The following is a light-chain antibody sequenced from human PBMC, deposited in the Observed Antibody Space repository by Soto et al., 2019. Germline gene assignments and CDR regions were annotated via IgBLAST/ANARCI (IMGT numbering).Light chain of an antibody. CDR1: SSNIGAGYD. V-gene: IGLV1-40*01. CDR3: QSYDSSLSGSV. Sequence: QSVLTQPPSVSGAPGQRVTISCTGSSSNIGAGYDVHWYQQLPGTAPKLRIDGNSNRPSGVPDRFSGSKSGTSASLAITGLQAEDEADYYCQSYDSSLSGSVFGGGTKVTVL. CDR2: GNS. J-gene: IGLJ2*01.